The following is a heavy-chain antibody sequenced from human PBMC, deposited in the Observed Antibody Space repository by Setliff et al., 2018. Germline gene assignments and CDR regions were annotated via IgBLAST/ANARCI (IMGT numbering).Heavy chain of an antibody. CDR1: GLRFSGSW. CDR3: VGAGTYSY. J-gene: IGHJ4*02. V-gene: IGHV3-7*01. CDR2: ISEDGSGN. Sequence: GSLRLSCAASGLRFSGSWMAWVRQAPGQGLEWVADISEDGSGNFYSDSVRGRFTISRDNARNLLFLQMNSLTVEDTGVYYCVGAGTYSYWGQGTLVTVSS. D-gene: IGHD3-10*01.